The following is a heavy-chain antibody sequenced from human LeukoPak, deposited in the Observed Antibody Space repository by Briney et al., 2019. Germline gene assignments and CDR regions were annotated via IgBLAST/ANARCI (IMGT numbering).Heavy chain of an antibody. CDR1: GFTVSSNY. D-gene: IGHD3-10*01. Sequence: PGGSLRLSCAASGFTVSSNYMSWVRQAPGKGLDWVSVIYSGGSTYYADSVKGRFTISRDNSKNTLYLQMNSLRAEDTAVYYCARGDYYGSGSYAYWGQGTLVTVSS. CDR3: ARGDYYGSGSYAY. J-gene: IGHJ4*02. V-gene: IGHV3-53*01. CDR2: IYSGGST.